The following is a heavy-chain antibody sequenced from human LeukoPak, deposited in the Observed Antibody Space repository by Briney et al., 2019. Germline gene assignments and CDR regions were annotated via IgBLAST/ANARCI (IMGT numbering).Heavy chain of an antibody. D-gene: IGHD3-3*01. J-gene: IGHJ4*02. CDR3: ASTPSARITIFGVVIN. Sequence: WVRQAPGKGLEWIGSIYYSGSTYYNPSLKSRVTISVDTSKNQFSLKLSSVTAADTAVYYCASTPSARITIFGVVINWGQGTLVTVSS. CDR2: IYYSGST. V-gene: IGHV4-39*01.